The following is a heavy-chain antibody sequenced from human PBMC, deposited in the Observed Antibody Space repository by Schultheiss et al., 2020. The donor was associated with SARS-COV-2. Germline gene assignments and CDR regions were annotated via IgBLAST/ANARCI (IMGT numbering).Heavy chain of an antibody. Sequence: GGSLRLSCAASGFTFSSYSMNWVRQAPGKGLEWVSSISSSSSYIYYADSVKGRFTISRDNSKNTLYLQMNSLRAEDTAVYYCAKDRRNYLFREAPGMDVWGQGTTVTVSS. D-gene: IGHD4-11*01. V-gene: IGHV3-21*01. CDR2: ISSSSSYI. CDR1: GFTFSSYS. J-gene: IGHJ6*02. CDR3: AKDRRNYLFREAPGMDV.